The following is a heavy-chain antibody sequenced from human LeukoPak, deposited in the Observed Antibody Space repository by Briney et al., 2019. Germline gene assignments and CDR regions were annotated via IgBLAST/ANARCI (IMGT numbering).Heavy chain of an antibody. V-gene: IGHV3-13*01. D-gene: IGHD6-19*01. J-gene: IGHJ4*02. CDR1: GFTFSSYD. CDR3: AKVPGYSSGWYLRA. CDR2: IGTAGEI. Sequence: QPGGSLRLSCAASGFTFSSYDIHWVRQATGKGLEWVSGIGTAGEIYYPGSVKGRFTISRENAKNSLYLQMNSLRAGDTAVYYCAKVPGYSSGWYLRAWGQGTLVTVSS.